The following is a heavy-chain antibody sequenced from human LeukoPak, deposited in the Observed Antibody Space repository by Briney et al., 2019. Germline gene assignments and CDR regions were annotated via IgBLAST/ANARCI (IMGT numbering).Heavy chain of an antibody. CDR1: GYTLTELS. V-gene: IGHV1-24*01. CDR3: ARVTERDSNLYGMDV. D-gene: IGHD4-11*01. CDR2: FDPEDGET. J-gene: IGHJ6*02. Sequence: ASVKVSCKVSGYTLTELSMHWVRQAPGKGLEWMGGFDPEDGETIYAQKFQGRVTISADESTSTAYMELSSLRSEDTAVYYCARVTERDSNLYGMDVWGQGTTVTVSS.